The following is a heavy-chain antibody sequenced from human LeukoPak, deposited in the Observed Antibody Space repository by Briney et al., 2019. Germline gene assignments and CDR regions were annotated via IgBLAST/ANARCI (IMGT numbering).Heavy chain of an antibody. CDR2: IYPGDSKT. CDR1: GYSFTSYW. CDR3: ARRNAYYHYLDV. Sequence: GESLKISCKGSGYSFTSYWIGWVRQMPGKGLELMGIIYPGDSKTIYSPSFQGQVTISADKSITTAYLQWGGLKASDTAIYYCARRNAYYHYLDVWGKGTTVTMSS. D-gene: IGHD4-11*01. V-gene: IGHV5-51*01. J-gene: IGHJ6*03.